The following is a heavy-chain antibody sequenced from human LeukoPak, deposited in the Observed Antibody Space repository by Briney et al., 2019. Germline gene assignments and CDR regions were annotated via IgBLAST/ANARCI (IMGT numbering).Heavy chain of an antibody. Sequence: ASVKVSCKASGYTFTCYYMHWVRQAPGQGLEWMGWINPNSGGTNYAQKFQGWVTMTRDTSISTAYMELSRLRSDDTAVYYCARGPPRIAAAGGAYYYGMDVWGQGTTVTVSS. CDR3: ARGPPRIAAAGGAYYYGMDV. CDR1: GYTFTCYY. CDR2: INPNSGGT. J-gene: IGHJ6*02. V-gene: IGHV1-2*04. D-gene: IGHD6-13*01.